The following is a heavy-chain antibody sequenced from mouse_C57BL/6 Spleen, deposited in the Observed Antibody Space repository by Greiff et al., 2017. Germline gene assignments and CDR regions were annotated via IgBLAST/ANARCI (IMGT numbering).Heavy chain of an antibody. V-gene: IGHV1-55*01. D-gene: IGHD1-1*01. CDR3: ARSFITTVVGDY. Sequence: QVQLQQPGAELVKPGASVKMSCKASGYTFTSYWITWVKQRPGQGLEWIGDIYPGSGSTNYNEKFKSKATLTVDTSSSTAYMQLSSLTSEDSAVFSCARSFITTVVGDYWGQGTTLTVSS. J-gene: IGHJ2*01. CDR2: IYPGSGST. CDR1: GYTFTSYW.